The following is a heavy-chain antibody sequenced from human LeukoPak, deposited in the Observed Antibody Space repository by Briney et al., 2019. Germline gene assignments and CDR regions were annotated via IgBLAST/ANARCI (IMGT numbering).Heavy chain of an antibody. D-gene: IGHD3-10*01. Sequence: PGGSLRLSCAASGFTVSSNYMSWVRQAPGKGLEWVSIIYSGGSTFYADSVKGRFTISRDNSKNTLYLQMNSLRAEDTAVYYCATDLVDYGSGSYKGAFDIWGQGTMVTVSS. J-gene: IGHJ3*02. V-gene: IGHV3-53*01. CDR1: GFTVSSNY. CDR2: IYSGGST. CDR3: ATDLVDYGSGSYKGAFDI.